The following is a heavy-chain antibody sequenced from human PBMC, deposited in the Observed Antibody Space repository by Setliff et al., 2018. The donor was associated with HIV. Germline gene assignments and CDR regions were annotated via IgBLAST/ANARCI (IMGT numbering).Heavy chain of an antibody. V-gene: IGHV1-69*13. CDR3: ARDDHYYDSGSYYSDWYFDL. CDR2: IIPIFGST. CDR1: GGTFSNYA. D-gene: IGHD3-10*01. Sequence: SVKVSCKASGGTFSNYAISWVRQAPGQGLEWMGGIIPIFGSTKYAQKFQGRVTMTADESTSTADMELSSLRSEDTAVYYCARDDHYYDSGSYYSDWYFDLWCRGTLVTVSS. J-gene: IGHJ2*01.